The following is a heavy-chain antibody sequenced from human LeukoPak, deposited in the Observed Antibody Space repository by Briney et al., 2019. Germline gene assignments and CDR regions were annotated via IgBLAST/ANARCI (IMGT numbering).Heavy chain of an antibody. D-gene: IGHD6-6*01. J-gene: IGHJ4*02. CDR1: GGTFSSYA. CDR3: ARTREQLVILYYFDY. Sequence: SVTVSCTASGGTFSSYAISWVRQAPGQGLEWMGGIIPIFGTANYAQKFQGRVTITADESTSTAYMELSSLRSEDTAVYYCARTREQLVILYYFDYWGQGTLVTVSS. V-gene: IGHV1-69*01. CDR2: IIPIFGTA.